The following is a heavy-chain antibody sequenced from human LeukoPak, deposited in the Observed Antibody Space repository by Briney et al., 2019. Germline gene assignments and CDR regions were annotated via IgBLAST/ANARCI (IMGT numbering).Heavy chain of an antibody. J-gene: IGHJ1*01. CDR1: GFTFSSYW. D-gene: IGHD4-17*01. CDR2: INTDGSST. Sequence: GGSLRLSCAASGFTFSSYWMHWVPQAPGRGLVWVSGINTDGSSTSYADSVKGRFTISRDNAKNTLYLQMNSLRAEDTALYYCYGASADHWGQGTLVTVSS. CDR3: YGASADH. V-gene: IGHV3-74*01.